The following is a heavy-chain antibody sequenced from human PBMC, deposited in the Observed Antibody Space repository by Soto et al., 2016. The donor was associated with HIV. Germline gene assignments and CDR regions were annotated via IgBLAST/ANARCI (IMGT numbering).Heavy chain of an antibody. CDR3: ARRGIVVVGDWFDP. CDR2: IYYSGST. D-gene: IGHD6-19*01. J-gene: IGHJ5*02. Sequence: QVQLQESGPGLVKPSETLSLTCTVSGGSVSSYYWSWIRQPPGKGLEWIGYIYYSGSTNYNPSLKSRVTISVDTSKNQFSLKLSSVTAADTAVYYCARRGIVVVGDWFDPGAREPWSPSPQ. V-gene: IGHV4-59*02. CDR1: GGSVSSYY.